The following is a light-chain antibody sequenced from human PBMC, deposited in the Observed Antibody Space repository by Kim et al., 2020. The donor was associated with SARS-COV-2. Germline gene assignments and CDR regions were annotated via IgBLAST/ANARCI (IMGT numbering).Light chain of an antibody. CDR2: DAT. J-gene: IGLJ3*02. CDR3: LVSYPDARV. CDR1: PGAVTGGHY. V-gene: IGLV7-46*01. Sequence: PGGTVTLTCGSSPGAVTGGHYPFWFQQKPGQAPQTLIYDATNRHSWTPARFSGSLLGGKAALTLSGARPEDEADYYCLVSYPDARVFGGGTQLTVL.